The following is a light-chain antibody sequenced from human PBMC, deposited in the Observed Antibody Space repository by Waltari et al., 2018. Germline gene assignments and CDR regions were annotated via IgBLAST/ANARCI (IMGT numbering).Light chain of an antibody. Sequence: QSVLTQPPSVSAAPGQKVTISCSGSSFNIGNNVVSWYQFLPETAPKLLIYDNYKRPAGIPDRFSGSKSDTSATLVITGLQTGDEADYYCGTWDTSLGAAVFGGGTKVTVL. CDR3: GTWDTSLGAAV. CDR1: SFNIGNNV. V-gene: IGLV1-51*01. J-gene: IGLJ2*01. CDR2: DNY.